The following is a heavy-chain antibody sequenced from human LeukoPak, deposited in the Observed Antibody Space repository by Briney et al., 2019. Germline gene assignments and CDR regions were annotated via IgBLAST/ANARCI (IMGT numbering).Heavy chain of an antibody. CDR2: IYYSGST. V-gene: IGHV4-59*01. J-gene: IGHJ4*02. D-gene: IGHD1-14*01. CDR1: GGSISNYY. Sequence: SETLSLTCTVSGGSISNYYWNWVRQSPGKGLEWIGYIYYSGSTNYNPSLKSRVTMSVDTSKNQISLKLSSVTAADTAVYYCARTGYFDNWGQGTLVTVSS. CDR3: ARTGYFDN.